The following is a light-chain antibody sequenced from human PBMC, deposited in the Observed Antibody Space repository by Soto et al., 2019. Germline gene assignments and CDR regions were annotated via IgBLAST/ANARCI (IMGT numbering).Light chain of an antibody. CDR2: SAS. Sequence: DIQMTQSPSSLPASVGDRVTITCRASQSIVNYLNWYQQKPGKAPELLIYSASNLQSGVPSRFSGDGSGTDFTLTISSLQPEDFATYYCQQSHSFPRTFGQGTKLEIK. J-gene: IGKJ2*01. V-gene: IGKV1-39*01. CDR3: QQSHSFPRT. CDR1: QSIVNY.